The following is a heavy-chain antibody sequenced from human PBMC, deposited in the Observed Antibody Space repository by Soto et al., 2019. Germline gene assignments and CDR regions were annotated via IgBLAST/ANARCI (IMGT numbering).Heavy chain of an antibody. CDR1: GFTFSSYG. D-gene: IGHD6-13*01. CDR3: ARDVKQQLEYYYYGMDV. CDR2: IWYDGSNK. Sequence: QVQLVESGGGVVQPGRSLRLSCAASGFTFSSYGMHWVRQAPGKGLEWVAVIWYDGSNKYYADSVKGRFTISRDNSKNTLYLQMNSLRAEDTAVYYCARDVKQQLEYYYYGMDVWGQGTTVTVSS. V-gene: IGHV3-33*01. J-gene: IGHJ6*02.